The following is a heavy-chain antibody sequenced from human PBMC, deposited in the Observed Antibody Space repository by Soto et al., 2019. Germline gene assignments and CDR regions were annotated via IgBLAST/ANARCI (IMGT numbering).Heavy chain of an antibody. CDR2: INHSGST. J-gene: IGHJ5*02. CDR3: SRGGKVSYGSGSYYNWFDP. CDR1: GGSFSGYY. V-gene: IGHV4-34*01. Sequence: SVTMSLTCGVYGGSFSGYYWSWIRQPPGKGLEWIGEINHSGSTNYNPSHKSRVTISVDTTKNQFSLKLSSVTAADTAVYYCSRGGKVSYGSGSYYNWFDPWGQGTLVTVSS. D-gene: IGHD3-10*01.